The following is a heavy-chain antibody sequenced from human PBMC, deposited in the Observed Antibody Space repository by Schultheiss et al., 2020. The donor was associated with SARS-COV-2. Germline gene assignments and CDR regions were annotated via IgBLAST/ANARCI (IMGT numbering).Heavy chain of an antibody. CDR1: GGSVSSGSYY. CDR2: IYHSGST. J-gene: IGHJ5*02. D-gene: IGHD2-15*01. CDR3: ARGQMVVAPRVNWFDP. Sequence: SETLSLTCTVSGGSVSSGSYYWSWIRQPPGKGLEWIGSIYHSGSTYYNPSLKSRVTISVDTSKNQFSLKLSSVTAADTAVYYCARGQMVVAPRVNWFDPWGQGTLVTVSS. V-gene: IGHV4-39*07.